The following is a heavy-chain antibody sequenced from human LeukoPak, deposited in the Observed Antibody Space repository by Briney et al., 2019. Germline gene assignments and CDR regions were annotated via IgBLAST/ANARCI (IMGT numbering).Heavy chain of an antibody. D-gene: IGHD3-22*01. CDR1: GFTFSSYG. V-gene: IGHV3-33*01. CDR2: IWYDGSNK. J-gene: IGHJ4*02. CDR3: ARDSYDSSGYGDY. Sequence: GGSLRLSCAASGFTFSSYGMHWVRQAPGKGLEWVAVIWYDGSNKYYADSVKGRFTISRGNSKNTLYLQMNSLRAEDTAVYYCARDSYDSSGYGDYWGQGTLVTVSS.